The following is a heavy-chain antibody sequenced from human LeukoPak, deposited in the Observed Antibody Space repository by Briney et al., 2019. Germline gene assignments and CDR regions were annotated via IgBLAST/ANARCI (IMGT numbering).Heavy chain of an antibody. D-gene: IGHD6-13*01. V-gene: IGHV1-24*01. CDR2: FDPEDGET. CDR1: GYTLTELS. Sequence: HGASVKVSCKVSGYTLTELSMHWVRQAPGKGLEWMGGFDPEDGETIYAQKFQGRVTITADKSTSTAYMELSSLRSEDTAVYYCAILEGQQLVLPDYWGQGTLVTVSS. CDR3: AILEGQQLVLPDY. J-gene: IGHJ4*02.